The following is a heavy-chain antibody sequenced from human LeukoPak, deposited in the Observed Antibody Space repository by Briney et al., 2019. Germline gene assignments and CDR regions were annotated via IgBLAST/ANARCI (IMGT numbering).Heavy chain of an antibody. V-gene: IGHV6-1*01. CDR1: GDSVSSNSVN. CDR2: TYYRSMCYN. D-gene: IGHD2-2*01. Sequence: SQTLSLTCAISGDSVSSNSVNWNWIRQSPSRGLEWLGRTYYRSMCYNDYAVSVSGRITVNPDTSKNQFSLHLNSVTPEDTAVYYCARRLTQYDCFYPWGQGILVTVSS. J-gene: IGHJ5*02. CDR3: ARRLTQYDCFYP.